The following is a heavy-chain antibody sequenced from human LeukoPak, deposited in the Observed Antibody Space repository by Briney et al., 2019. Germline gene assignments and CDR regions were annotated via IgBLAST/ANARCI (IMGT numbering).Heavy chain of an antibody. CDR2: ISYDGSNK. CDR1: GFTFRSYG. J-gene: IGHJ4*02. CDR3: AKDYCGGDCYPDY. V-gene: IGHV3-30*18. Sequence: PGRSLRLSCAASGFTFRSYGMHWVRQAPGKGLEGVAVISYDGSNKYYADSVKGRFTISRDNSKNTLYLQMNSLRAEDTAVYYCAKDYCGGDCYPDYWGQGTLVTVSS. D-gene: IGHD2-21*02.